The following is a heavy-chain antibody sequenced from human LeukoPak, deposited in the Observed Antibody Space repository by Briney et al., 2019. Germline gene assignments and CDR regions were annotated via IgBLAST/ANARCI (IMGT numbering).Heavy chain of an antibody. Sequence: RSGGSLRLSCAASGFTFNNYAMTWVRQAPGKGREWVSTIIDSISGGRTYYADSVKGRFTISRDNSKNPLYLQMNILRAEDTAVYYCAKDRPGYSYGYFLSPWGQGTLVTVSS. CDR3: AKDRPGYSYGYFLSP. CDR2: IIDSISGGRT. J-gene: IGHJ5*02. CDR1: GFTFNNYA. D-gene: IGHD5-18*01. V-gene: IGHV3-23*01.